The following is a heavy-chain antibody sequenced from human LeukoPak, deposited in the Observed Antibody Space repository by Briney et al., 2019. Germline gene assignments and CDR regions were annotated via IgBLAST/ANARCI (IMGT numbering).Heavy chain of an antibody. CDR1: GFNLSTYE. CDR3: ARRYRSSTSCTFDY. CDR2: ISSSGSTI. D-gene: IGHD2-2*01. Sequence: GGSLRLSCAASGFNLSTYEMNWVRQAPGEGLEWVSYISSSGSTIYYADSVKGRFTISRDNAKNSLYLQMNSLRGEDTAVYYCARRYRSSTSCTFDYWGQGTLVTVSS. J-gene: IGHJ4*02. V-gene: IGHV3-48*03.